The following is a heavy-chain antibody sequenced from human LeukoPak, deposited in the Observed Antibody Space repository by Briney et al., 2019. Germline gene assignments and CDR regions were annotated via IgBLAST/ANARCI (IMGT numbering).Heavy chain of an antibody. Sequence: PGGSLRLTCAASGFTFSDYFMSWLRQAPGKGLEWVANIDNRGSTRHYADSVKGRLTISRDNAMNSLFLQLDSLRVEDTAVYYCARFGMGGSLNTADYFDHWGQGTLVTVSS. J-gene: IGHJ4*02. D-gene: IGHD1-14*01. V-gene: IGHV3-11*01. CDR3: ARFGMGGSLNTADYFDH. CDR2: IDNRGSTR. CDR1: GFTFSDYF.